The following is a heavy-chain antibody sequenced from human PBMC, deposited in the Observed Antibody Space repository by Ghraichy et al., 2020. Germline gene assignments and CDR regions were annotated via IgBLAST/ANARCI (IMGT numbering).Heavy chain of an antibody. V-gene: IGHV3-30-3*01. D-gene: IGHD2/OR15-2a*01. Sequence: GGSLRLSCAASGFPFGAYAMHWVRQAPGKGLEWVAMIGHDGSSYYFADYVQGRFMISRDNSRNTVNLEMNSLQSDDTAMYYCARDSSRDCNSAGCFSGWFDSWGPGTLVTVSS. CDR3: ARDSSRDCNSAGCFSGWFDS. J-gene: IGHJ5*01. CDR1: GFPFGAYA. CDR2: IGHDGSSY.